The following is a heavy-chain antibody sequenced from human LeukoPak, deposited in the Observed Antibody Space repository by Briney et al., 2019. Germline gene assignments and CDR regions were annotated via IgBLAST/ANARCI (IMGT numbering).Heavy chain of an antibody. V-gene: IGHV4-34*01. Sequence: SETLSLTCAVYGGSFSGYYWSWIRQPPGKGLEWIGEINHSGSTNYNPSLKSRVTISVDTSKNQFSLKLSSVTAADTAVYYCARGGRGYSYGHFDYWGQGTLVTVSS. J-gene: IGHJ4*02. CDR2: INHSGST. CDR1: GGSFSGYY. D-gene: IGHD5-18*01. CDR3: ARGGRGYSYGHFDY.